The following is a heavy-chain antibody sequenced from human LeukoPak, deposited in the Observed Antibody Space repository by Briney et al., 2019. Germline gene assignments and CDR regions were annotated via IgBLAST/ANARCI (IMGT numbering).Heavy chain of an antibody. CDR3: AKDRGWLQFCY. D-gene: IGHD5-24*01. Sequence: PGGSLRLSCAASGFTFSSYAMHWVRQAPGKGLEWVAVISYDGSNKNYADSVKGRFTISGDNSKNTLYLQMNSLRAEDTAVYYCAKDRGWLQFCYWGQGTLVTVSS. CDR2: ISYDGSNK. J-gene: IGHJ4*02. V-gene: IGHV3-30*04. CDR1: GFTFSSYA.